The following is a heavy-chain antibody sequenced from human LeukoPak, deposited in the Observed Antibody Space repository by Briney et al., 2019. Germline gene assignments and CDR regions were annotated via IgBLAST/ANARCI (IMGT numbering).Heavy chain of an antibody. D-gene: IGHD2-2*01. Sequence: GGSLRLSCAASGFTFSSYWMSWVRQAPGKGLEWVANIKQDGSEKYYVDSVKGRFTISRDNAKNSLYLQMNSLRAEDTAVYYCARVYCSSTSCYPHFDYWGQGTLVTVSS. J-gene: IGHJ4*02. CDR1: GFTFSSYW. CDR3: ARVYCSSTSCYPHFDY. CDR2: IKQDGSEK. V-gene: IGHV3-7*01.